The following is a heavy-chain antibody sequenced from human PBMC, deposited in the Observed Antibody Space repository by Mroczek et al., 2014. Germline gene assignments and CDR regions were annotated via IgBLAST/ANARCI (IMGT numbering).Heavy chain of an antibody. Sequence: VQLVESGPGLVKPSETLSLTCTVSGGSISSSSYYWGWIRQPPGKGLEWIGSIYYSGSTYYNPSLKSRVTISVDTSKNQFSLKLSSVTAADTAVYYCARRRPYRDGYNLYGMDVWGQGTTVTVSS. V-gene: IGHV4-39*01. CDR2: IYYSGST. CDR3: ARRRPYRDGYNLYGMDV. D-gene: IGHD5-24*01. CDR1: GGSISSSSYY. J-gene: IGHJ6*02.